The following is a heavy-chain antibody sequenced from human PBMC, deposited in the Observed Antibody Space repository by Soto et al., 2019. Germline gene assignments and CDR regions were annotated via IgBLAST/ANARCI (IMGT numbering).Heavy chain of an antibody. Sequence: EVHLVESGGGLVQPGGSLKLSCADSGLSFSGSAMHWVRQASGKGLEWVGRIRSKGNGYATAYAASVKGRFIISRDDSKNTAYLQLNSLTTEDTAVYYRTPGRKYDILTDHYYVMDVWGQGTRVTVSS. CDR2: IRSKGNGYAT. CDR3: TPGRKYDILTDHYYVMDV. V-gene: IGHV3-73*02. CDR1: GLSFSGSA. J-gene: IGHJ6*02. D-gene: IGHD3-9*01.